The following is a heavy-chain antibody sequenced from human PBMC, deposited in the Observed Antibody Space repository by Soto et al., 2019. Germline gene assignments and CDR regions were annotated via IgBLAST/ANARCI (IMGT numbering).Heavy chain of an antibody. J-gene: IGHJ6*02. Sequence: QVQLQESGPGLVKPSQTLSLTCTVSGGSISSGGYYWSWIRQHPGKGLEWIGYISYSGSTYYNPSLNSRVTRSVDTSKNQFSLKLSSVTAADTAVYYCAREFRGAYGMDVWGQGTTVTVSS. CDR2: ISYSGST. V-gene: IGHV4-31*03. D-gene: IGHD3-16*01. CDR3: AREFRGAYGMDV. CDR1: GGSISSGGYY.